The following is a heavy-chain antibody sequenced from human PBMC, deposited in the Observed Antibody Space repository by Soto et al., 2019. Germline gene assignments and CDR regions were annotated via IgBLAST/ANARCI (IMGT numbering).Heavy chain of an antibody. D-gene: IGHD5-18*01. Sequence: QVQLQESGPGLVKPSETLSLTCTVSNGSINGYYWSWIRQLPGKGLQWIGYVYNKGATNYNPSLKNRITISVDTSKRQFSLTLSSVTAADTAVYFGARDSLGYRSGQYFYYGLDVWGRGTTVAVSS. CDR3: ARDSLGYRSGQYFYYGLDV. CDR1: NGSINGYY. CDR2: VYNKGAT. V-gene: IGHV4-59*01. J-gene: IGHJ6*02.